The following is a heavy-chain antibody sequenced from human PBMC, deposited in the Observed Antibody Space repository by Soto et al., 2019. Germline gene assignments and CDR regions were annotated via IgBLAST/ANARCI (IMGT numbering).Heavy chain of an antibody. Sequence: QVQLQQWGAGLLKPSETLSLTCAVYGGSFSGYYWSWIRQPPGKGLEWIGEINHSGSTNYNPSLKSRVTISVDTSKNQFSLKLSSVTAADTAVYYCARGGGSWEKYYYYYYGMDVWGQGTTVTVSS. J-gene: IGHJ6*02. D-gene: IGHD3-16*01. CDR2: INHSGST. V-gene: IGHV4-34*01. CDR3: ARGGGSWEKYYYYYYGMDV. CDR1: GGSFSGYY.